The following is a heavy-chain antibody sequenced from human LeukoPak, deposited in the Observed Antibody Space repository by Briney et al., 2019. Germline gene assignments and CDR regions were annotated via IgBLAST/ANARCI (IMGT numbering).Heavy chain of an antibody. Sequence: SETLSLTCAVSGYSISSGYYWGWIRQSPGKGLETIGSIYHSGTNYYNPSLKSRVTMLVDTSKNQFSLKLSSVTAADTAVYYCARDSWSGYYFDYWGQGTLVTVSS. V-gene: IGHV4-38-2*02. CDR2: IYHSGTN. CDR3: ARDSWSGYYFDY. CDR1: GYSISSGYY. D-gene: IGHD3-3*01. J-gene: IGHJ4*02.